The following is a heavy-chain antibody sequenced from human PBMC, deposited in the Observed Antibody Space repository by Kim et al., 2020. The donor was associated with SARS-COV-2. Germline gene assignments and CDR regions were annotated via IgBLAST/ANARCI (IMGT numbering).Heavy chain of an antibody. D-gene: IGHD6-13*01. Sequence: ADSVKGQFPIPRDNHKNSLYLEMNSLRAEDTAVYYCARVGSTVAAGSIDYWGQGTLVTVSS. V-gene: IGHV3-11*01. CDR3: ARVGSTVAAGSIDY. J-gene: IGHJ4*02.